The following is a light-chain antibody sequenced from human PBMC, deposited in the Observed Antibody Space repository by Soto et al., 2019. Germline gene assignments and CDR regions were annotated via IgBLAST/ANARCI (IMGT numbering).Light chain of an antibody. Sequence: QSVLTQPASVSGSPGQSITISCTGTSSDVGGYNYVSWYQQHPGKAPKLMIYEVSTRPSGVSNRFSGSKSGNTASLTISGLQAEDEADYYCSSYTSSSTLGVLFGVGTKLTVL. V-gene: IGLV2-14*01. CDR2: EVS. CDR3: SSYTSSSTLGVL. CDR1: SSDVGGYNY. J-gene: IGLJ2*01.